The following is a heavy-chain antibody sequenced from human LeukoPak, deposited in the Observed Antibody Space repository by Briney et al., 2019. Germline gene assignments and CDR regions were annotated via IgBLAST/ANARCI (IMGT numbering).Heavy chain of an antibody. V-gene: IGHV4-59*01. CDR3: ARVRCGGDCYLGFYYYYGMDV. CDR2: IYYSGST. CDR1: GGSLFSYY. D-gene: IGHD2-21*02. Sequence: KPSETLSLTCTVSGGSLFSYYWSWIRQPPGRGLEFIGYIYYSGSTNYNPSLKSRVTISVDTSKNQFSLKLSSVTPADTAVYYCARVRCGGDCYLGFYYYYGMDVWGQGTTVTVSS. J-gene: IGHJ6*02.